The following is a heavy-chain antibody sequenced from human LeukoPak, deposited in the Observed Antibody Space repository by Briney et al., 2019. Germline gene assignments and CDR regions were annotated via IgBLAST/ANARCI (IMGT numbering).Heavy chain of an antibody. V-gene: IGHV4-34*01. CDR2: INHSGST. CDR1: GGSFSGYY. D-gene: IGHD6-19*01. J-gene: IGHJ4*02. Sequence: PSETLSLTCAVYGGSFSGYYRSWIRQPPGKGLEWIGEINHSGSTNYNPSLKSRVTISVDTSKNQFSLKLSSVTAADTAVYYCARASGIAVAGTGAGIVNYWGQGTLVTVSS. CDR3: ARASGIAVAGTGAGIVNY.